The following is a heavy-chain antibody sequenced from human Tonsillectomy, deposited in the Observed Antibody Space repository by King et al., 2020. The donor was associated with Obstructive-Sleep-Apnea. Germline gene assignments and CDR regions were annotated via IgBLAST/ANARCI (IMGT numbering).Heavy chain of an antibody. Sequence: EVQLVESGGGLVQPGGSLRLSCAASGFTFSAYWMTWVRQAPGKGLDWVANINQDGSQTFHADSVKGRFTISRDNAKNSLYLQMTSLRAEDTAVYYCATSRYEGAFDIWGQGTMVTASS. V-gene: IGHV3-7*03. CDR3: ATSRYEGAFDI. J-gene: IGHJ3*02. CDR2: INQDGSQT. CDR1: GFTFSAYW. D-gene: IGHD3-9*01.